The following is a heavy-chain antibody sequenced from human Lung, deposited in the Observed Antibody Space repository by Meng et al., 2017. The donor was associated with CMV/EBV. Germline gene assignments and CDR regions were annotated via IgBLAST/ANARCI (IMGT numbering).Heavy chain of an antibody. CDR3: AREDSNREEDWFEP. V-gene: IGHV4-30-4*08. Sequence: QVQLQESVPVLVKPSQTLSLTCTVSGGSISSGDYYWSWIRQPPGKGLEWIGYIYYSGGTYYNPSLKSRVTISVDTSKNQFSLKLNSVTDADTAVYDCAREDSNREEDWFEPWGQGTRVTVSS. CDR2: IYYSGGT. J-gene: IGHJ5*02. D-gene: IGHD4-11*01. CDR1: GGSISSGDYY.